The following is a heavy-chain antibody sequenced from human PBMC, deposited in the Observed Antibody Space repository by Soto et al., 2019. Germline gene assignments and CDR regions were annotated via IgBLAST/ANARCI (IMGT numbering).Heavy chain of an antibody. Sequence: GASVKVSCKASGGTFSSYAISWVRQAPGQGLEWMGGIIPIFGTANYAQKFQGRVTITADESTSTAYMELSSLRSADTAVYYCARGAAPTIYYFDYWGKGTLVTVSS. CDR1: GGTFSSYA. D-gene: IGHD1-1*01. J-gene: IGHJ4*02. CDR3: ARGAAPTIYYFDY. V-gene: IGHV1-69*13. CDR2: IIPIFGTA.